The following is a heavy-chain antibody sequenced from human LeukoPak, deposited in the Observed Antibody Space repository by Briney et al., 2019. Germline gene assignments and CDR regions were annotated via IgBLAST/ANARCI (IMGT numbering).Heavy chain of an antibody. CDR1: GGSFSGYY. D-gene: IGHD3-9*01. J-gene: IGHJ4*02. V-gene: IGHV4-34*01. Sequence: SETLSLTCAVYGGSFSGYYWSWIRQPPGKGLEWIGEINHSGSTNHNPSLKSRVTVSVDTSKNQFSLKLSSVTAADTAVYYCARHDILTGYYSYWGQGTLVTVSS. CDR2: INHSGST. CDR3: ARHDILTGYYSY.